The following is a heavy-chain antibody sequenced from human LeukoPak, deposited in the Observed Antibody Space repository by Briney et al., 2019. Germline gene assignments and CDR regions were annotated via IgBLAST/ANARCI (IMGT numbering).Heavy chain of an antibody. V-gene: IGHV1-2*02. CDR3: ARQNTGQLDY. CDR1: GYTFTDYY. J-gene: IGHJ4*02. Sequence: ASVKVSCKASGYTFTDYYMHWVRQAPGQGLEWMGWINAKSGDTKYAQKFQARVTMTRDTSITTTYMEVSRLSSDDTAVYYYARQNTGQLDYWGQGTLVTVSS. CDR2: INAKSGDT. D-gene: IGHD2-8*02.